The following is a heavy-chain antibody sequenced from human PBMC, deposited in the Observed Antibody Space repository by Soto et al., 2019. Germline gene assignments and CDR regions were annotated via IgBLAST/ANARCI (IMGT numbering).Heavy chain of an antibody. V-gene: IGHV3-21*01. D-gene: IGHD2-21*02. J-gene: IGHJ6*02. Sequence: PGGSLRLSCAASGFTFSSYSINWVRQAPGKGLEWVSSISSSSSYIYYADSVKGRFTISRDNAKNSLYLQMNSLRAEDTAVYYCARDRNLAYCGGDCYYYYGMDVWGQGTTVTVSS. CDR1: GFTFSSYS. CDR2: ISSSSSYI. CDR3: ARDRNLAYCGGDCYYYYGMDV.